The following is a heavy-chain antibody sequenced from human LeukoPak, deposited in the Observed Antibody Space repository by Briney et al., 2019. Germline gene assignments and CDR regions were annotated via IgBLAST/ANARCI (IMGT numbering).Heavy chain of an antibody. Sequence: GGSLRLSCAASGFTFSSYAMSWVRLAPGKGLEWVANIKEDGTETYYVDSVKGRFTISRDNAKNSLYLQMNSLRVEDTAVYYCAKEGRSLQTYWGQGTLVTVSS. V-gene: IGHV3-7*03. J-gene: IGHJ4*02. CDR3: AKEGRSLQTY. CDR1: GFTFSSYA. D-gene: IGHD5-24*01. CDR2: IKEDGTET.